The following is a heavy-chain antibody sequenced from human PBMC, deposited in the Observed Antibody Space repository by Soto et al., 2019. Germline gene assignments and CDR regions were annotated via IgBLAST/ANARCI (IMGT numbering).Heavy chain of an antibody. Sequence: QVQLQESGPGLVKPSGTLSLTCTVSNGSISTSNWWSWVRQPPGKGLEWIGEIYHSGSTTYNPSLKSRVTISVDKAKNQFSLMLTSVTAADTAVYYCARFPSGTSYFDYWGQGTLVTVSS. V-gene: IGHV4-4*02. CDR3: ARFPSGTSYFDY. CDR2: IYHSGST. D-gene: IGHD3-10*01. CDR1: NGSISTSNW. J-gene: IGHJ4*02.